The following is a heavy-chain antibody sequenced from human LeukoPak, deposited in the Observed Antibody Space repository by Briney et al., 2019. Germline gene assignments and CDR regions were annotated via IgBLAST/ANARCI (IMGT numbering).Heavy chain of an antibody. Sequence: GGSLRLSCAASGFTVSSNYMSWVRQAPGKGLEWVSVTYSGGSTYYADSVKGRFTISRDNSKNTLYLQMNSLRAEDTAVYYCARDPRGSDFWSGYFMDVWGKGTTVTVSS. CDR2: TYSGGST. J-gene: IGHJ6*03. CDR3: ARDPRGSDFWSGYFMDV. V-gene: IGHV3-66*02. D-gene: IGHD3-3*01. CDR1: GFTVSSNY.